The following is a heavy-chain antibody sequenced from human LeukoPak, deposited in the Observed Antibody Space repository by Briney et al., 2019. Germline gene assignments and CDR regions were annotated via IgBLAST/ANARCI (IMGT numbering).Heavy chain of an antibody. Sequence: SETLSLTCTVSGGSISSSSYYWGWIRQPPGEGLEWIGSIYYSGSTNYNPSLKSRVTISVDTSKNQFSLKLSSVTAADTAVYYCAKGDYGDYLWYWGQGTLVTVSS. J-gene: IGHJ4*02. CDR3: AKGDYGDYLWY. CDR1: GGSISSSSYY. CDR2: IYYSGST. V-gene: IGHV4-39*07. D-gene: IGHD4-17*01.